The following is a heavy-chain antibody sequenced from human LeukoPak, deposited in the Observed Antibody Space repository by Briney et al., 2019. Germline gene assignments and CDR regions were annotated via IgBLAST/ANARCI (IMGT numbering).Heavy chain of an antibody. Sequence: SETLSLTCTVSGYSISSGYYWGWIRPPPGKGLEWIGSIYHSGSTYYNPSLKSRVTISVDTSKNQFSLKLSSVTAADTAVYYCARDAAYYYDSSGEFDYWGQGTLVTVSS. V-gene: IGHV4-38-2*02. CDR3: ARDAAYYYDSSGEFDY. D-gene: IGHD3-22*01. CDR1: GYSISSGYY. J-gene: IGHJ4*02. CDR2: IYHSGST.